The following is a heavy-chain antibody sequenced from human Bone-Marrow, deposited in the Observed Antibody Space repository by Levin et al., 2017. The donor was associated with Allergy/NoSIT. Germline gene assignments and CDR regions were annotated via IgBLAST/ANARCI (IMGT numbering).Heavy chain of an antibody. J-gene: IGHJ4*02. CDR1: GFIFSTYG. D-gene: IGHD1-26*01. Sequence: PGGSLRLSCAASGFIFSTYGMNWVRQAPGKGLEWVAYIGYSSRTIYYADSVKGRFTVSRDNAKNSLYLQVNSLRAEDTAVYYCARVDTGNYQGPFFYWGQGTLITVSS. CDR2: IGYSSRTI. V-gene: IGHV3-48*04. CDR3: ARVDTGNYQGPFFY.